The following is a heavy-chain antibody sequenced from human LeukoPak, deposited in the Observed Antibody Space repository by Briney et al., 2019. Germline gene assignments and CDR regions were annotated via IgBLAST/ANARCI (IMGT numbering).Heavy chain of an antibody. V-gene: IGHV4-39*01. CDR1: GGSIGSTNYY. CDR2: IYYSGST. CDR3: ARIPTNAVPSAHNGFDI. J-gene: IGHJ3*02. D-gene: IGHD6-19*01. Sequence: SETLSLTCTVSGGSIGSTNYYWGWIRQPPGKGLEWIANIYYSGSTYYNPSLKSRVTISVDTSKNQFSLRLNSVTAADTSIYHCARIPTNAVPSAHNGFDIWGQGTMLTVSS.